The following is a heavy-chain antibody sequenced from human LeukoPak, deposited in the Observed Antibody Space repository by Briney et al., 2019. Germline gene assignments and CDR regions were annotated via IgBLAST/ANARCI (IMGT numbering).Heavy chain of an antibody. J-gene: IGHJ4*02. CDR3: AREGGLPYSGSQYFDY. CDR2: VYTSVST. CDR1: GGFISSYY. D-gene: IGHD1-26*01. V-gene: IGHV4-4*07. Sequence: PSGTPSLTCDVPGGFISSYYWSWILRPAGGGLGGCGRVYTSVSTNYDPSLKSRVTMSVDTSKNQFSLKLSSVTAADTAVYYCAREGGLPYSGSQYFDYWGQGTLVTVSS.